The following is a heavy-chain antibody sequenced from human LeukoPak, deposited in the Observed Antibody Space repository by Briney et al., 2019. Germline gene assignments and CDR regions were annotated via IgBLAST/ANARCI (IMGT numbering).Heavy chain of an antibody. CDR3: ARGGPWYYDFWSGPFDI. CDR1: GYTFTGYY. V-gene: IGHV1-2*02. D-gene: IGHD3-3*01. Sequence: ASVKVSCKASGYTFTGYYMHWVRQAPGQGLEWMGWINPNSGGTNYAQKFQGRVTMTRDTSISTAYMELSRLRSDDTAVYYCARGGPWYYDFWSGPFDIWGQGTMVTVSS. J-gene: IGHJ3*02. CDR2: INPNSGGT.